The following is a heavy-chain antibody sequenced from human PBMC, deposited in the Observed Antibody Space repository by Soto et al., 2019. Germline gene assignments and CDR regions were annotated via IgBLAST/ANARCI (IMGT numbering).Heavy chain of an antibody. Sequence: ESGGGVVQPGRSLRLSCAASGFTFSSYAMHWVRQAPGKGLEWVAVISYDGSNKYYADSVKGRFTISRDNSKNTLYLQMNSLRAEDTAVYYCARERGCSGGSCYSFAFDIWGQGTMVTVSS. J-gene: IGHJ3*02. CDR3: ARERGCSGGSCYSFAFDI. CDR2: ISYDGSNK. D-gene: IGHD2-15*01. V-gene: IGHV3-30-3*01. CDR1: GFTFSSYA.